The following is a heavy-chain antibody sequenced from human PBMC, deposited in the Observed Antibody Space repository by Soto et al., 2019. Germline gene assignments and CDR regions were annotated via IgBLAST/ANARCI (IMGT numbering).Heavy chain of an antibody. V-gene: IGHV1-69*13. J-gene: IGHJ4*02. CDR1: GGTFSSSA. D-gene: IGHD6-13*01. CDR3: ARDVIAAAGTAG. Sequence: ASVKVSCKASGGTFSSSAISWVRQAPGQGLEWMGGIIPIFGTANYAQKFQGRVTITADESTSTAYMELSSLRSEDTAVYYCARDVIAAAGTAGWGQGTLVTVSS. CDR2: IIPIFGTA.